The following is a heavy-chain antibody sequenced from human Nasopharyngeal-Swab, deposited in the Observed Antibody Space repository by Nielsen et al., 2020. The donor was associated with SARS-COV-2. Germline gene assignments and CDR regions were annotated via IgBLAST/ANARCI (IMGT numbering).Heavy chain of an antibody. CDR3: ARAGEYYDSSGYSYFDY. D-gene: IGHD3-22*01. V-gene: IGHV3-48*02. CDR2: ISSSSSTI. CDR1: GFTCSSYS. J-gene: IGHJ4*02. Sequence: GESLKISCAASGFTCSSYSMNWVRYAPGKGLEWVSYISSSSSTIYYADSVKGRFTISRDNSKNSLYLQMNSLRDEDTAVYYCARAGEYYDSSGYSYFDYWGQGTLVTVSS.